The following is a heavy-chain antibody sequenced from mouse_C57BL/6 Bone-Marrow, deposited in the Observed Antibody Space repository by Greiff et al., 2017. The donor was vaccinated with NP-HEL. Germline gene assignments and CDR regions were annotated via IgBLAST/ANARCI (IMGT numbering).Heavy chain of an antibody. V-gene: IGHV1-82*01. CDR3: ARSFYYGSSYHYYAMDY. Sequence: QVQLQQSGPELVKPGASVKISCKASGYAFSSSWMNWVKQRPGKGLEWIGRIYPGDGDTNYNGKFKGKATLTADKSSSTAYMQLSSLTSEDSAVYFCARSFYYGSSYHYYAMDYWGQGTSVTVSS. CDR1: GYAFSSSW. D-gene: IGHD1-1*01. CDR2: IYPGDGDT. J-gene: IGHJ4*01.